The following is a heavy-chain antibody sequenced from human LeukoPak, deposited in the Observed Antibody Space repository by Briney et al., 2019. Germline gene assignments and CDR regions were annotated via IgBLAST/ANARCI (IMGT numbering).Heavy chain of an antibody. J-gene: IGHJ4*02. CDR1: GGSISSYY. V-gene: IGHV4-4*07. Sequence: SETLSLTCTVSGGSISSYYWSWIRQPAGKGLEWIGRIYTSGSTYYNPSLKSRVTISVDTSKNQFSLKLSSVTAADTAVYYCASSSSDYYGSGLSFWGQGTLVTVSS. CDR3: ASSSSDYYGSGLSF. D-gene: IGHD3-10*01. CDR2: IYTSGST.